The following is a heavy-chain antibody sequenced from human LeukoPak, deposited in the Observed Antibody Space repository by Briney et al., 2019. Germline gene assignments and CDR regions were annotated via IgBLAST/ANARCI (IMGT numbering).Heavy chain of an antibody. Sequence: PSETLSLTCTVSGASISRYFWNWIRQPPGKELEWIGYISSGGSTNYNPSLKSRVTISVDTSKNQFSLKLSSVTAADTAVYYCARHFDYWGQGTLVTVSS. V-gene: IGHV4-59*08. J-gene: IGHJ4*02. CDR1: GASISRYF. CDR3: ARHFDY. CDR2: ISSGGST.